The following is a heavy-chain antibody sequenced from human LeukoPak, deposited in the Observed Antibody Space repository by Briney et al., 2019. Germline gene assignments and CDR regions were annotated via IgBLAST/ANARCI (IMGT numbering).Heavy chain of an antibody. CDR1: GFTFSRSD. V-gene: IGHV3-23*01. CDR2: ISGSGDRT. D-gene: IGHD6-13*01. J-gene: IGHJ5*02. Sequence: GGSLRLSCEASGFTFSRSDMIWARQAPGKGLEWVSIISGSGDRTFYARSVRGRITISRDNSEKNVYLQMSSLGAEDAAVKKGNRWSPRFDPRGQGTLVTVSS. CDR3: NRWSPRFDP.